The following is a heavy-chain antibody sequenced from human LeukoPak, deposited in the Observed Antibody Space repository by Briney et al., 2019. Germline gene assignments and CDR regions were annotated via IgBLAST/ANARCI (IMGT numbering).Heavy chain of an antibody. Sequence: GGSLRLSCAASGFTFSSYSMNWVRQAPGKGLEWVSSISSSSSYIYYADSVKGRFTISRDNAKNSLYLQMNSLRAEDTGLYYCARVYDFWSAYSDYWGQGTVVTVSS. CDR1: GFTFSSYS. J-gene: IGHJ4*02. V-gene: IGHV3-21*01. CDR3: ARVYDFWSAYSDY. D-gene: IGHD3-3*01. CDR2: ISSSSSYI.